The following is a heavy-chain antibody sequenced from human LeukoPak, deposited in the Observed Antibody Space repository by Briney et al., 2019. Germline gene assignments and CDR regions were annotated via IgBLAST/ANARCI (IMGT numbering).Heavy chain of an antibody. J-gene: IGHJ4*02. CDR3: ARSRYSSGWYYFDY. Sequence: PSETLSLTCTVSGGSISSYYWSWIRQPPGKGPEWIGYIYYSGSTNYNPSLKSRVTISVDTSKNQFSLKLSSVTAADTAVYYCARSRYSSGWYYFDYWGQGTLVTVSS. CDR2: IYYSGST. V-gene: IGHV4-59*01. CDR1: GGSISSYY. D-gene: IGHD6-19*01.